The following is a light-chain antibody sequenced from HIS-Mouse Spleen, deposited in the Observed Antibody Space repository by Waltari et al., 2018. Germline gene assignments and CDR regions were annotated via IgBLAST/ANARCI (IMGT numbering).Light chain of an antibody. CDR1: SSDVGGYNY. CDR3: SSYAGSNNLV. CDR2: EVS. J-gene: IGLJ2*01. V-gene: IGLV2-8*01. Sequence: QSALTQPPSASGSPGQSVTISCTGTSSDVGGYNYVPWYPQHPGKAPKLMIYEVSKRPSGVPDRFSGSKSGNTASLTVSGLQAEDEADYYCSSYAGSNNLVFGGGTKLTVL.